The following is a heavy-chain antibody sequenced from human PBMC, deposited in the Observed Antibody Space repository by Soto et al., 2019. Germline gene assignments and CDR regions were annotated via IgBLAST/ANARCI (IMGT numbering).Heavy chain of an antibody. D-gene: IGHD3-9*01. V-gene: IGHV3-21*01. CDR1: GFTFSSYS. Sequence: SLRLSCAASGFTFSSYSMNWVRQAPGKGLEWVSSISSSSSYIYYADSVKGRFTISRDNAKNSLYLQMNSLRAEDTAVYYCATFPIRGPGYWFDPWGQGTLVTVSS. CDR3: ATFPIRGPGYWFDP. CDR2: ISSSSSYI. J-gene: IGHJ5*02.